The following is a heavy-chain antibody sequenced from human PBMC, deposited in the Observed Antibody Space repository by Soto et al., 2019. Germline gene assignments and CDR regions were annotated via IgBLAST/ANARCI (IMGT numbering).Heavy chain of an antibody. J-gene: IGHJ6*02. V-gene: IGHV1-46*01. CDR3: ASNRYSSSSSHYYYYYGMDV. D-gene: IGHD6-6*01. CDR1: GYTFTSYY. Sequence: ASVKVSCKASGYTFTSYYMHWVRQAPGQGLEWMGIINPSGGSTSYAQKFQGRVTMTRDTSTSTVYVELSSLRSEDTAVYYCASNRYSSSSSHYYYYYGMDVWGQGTTVTVSS. CDR2: INPSGGST.